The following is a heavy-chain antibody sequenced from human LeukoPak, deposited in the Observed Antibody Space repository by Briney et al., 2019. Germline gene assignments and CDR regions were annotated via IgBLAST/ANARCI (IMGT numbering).Heavy chain of an antibody. CDR1: GFTFTSYS. CDR3: ARDFLSGHYDGEVY. CDR2: VSSSSAYI. D-gene: IGHD3-3*01. J-gene: IGHJ4*02. Sequence: GGSLRLSCAASGFTFTSYSMNWVRQAPGKGLEWVSSVSSSSAYIYYADSVKGRFTISRDNTKNSLYLQMNRLRAEDTAVYYCARDFLSGHYDGEVYWGRGTLVTVSS. V-gene: IGHV3-21*01.